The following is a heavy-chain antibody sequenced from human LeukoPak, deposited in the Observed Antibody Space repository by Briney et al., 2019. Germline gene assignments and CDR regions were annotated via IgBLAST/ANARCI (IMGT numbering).Heavy chain of an antibody. CDR1: GYTFTSYG. Sequence: ASVKVSCKASGYTFTSYGISWVRQAPGQGLEWMGWISAYNGNTNYAQKLQGRVTMTTDTSTSTAYMELRSLRPDDTAVYYCARVQIAVAGKNWFDPWGQGTLVTVSS. V-gene: IGHV1-18*01. CDR2: ISAYNGNT. CDR3: ARVQIAVAGKNWFDP. J-gene: IGHJ5*02. D-gene: IGHD6-19*01.